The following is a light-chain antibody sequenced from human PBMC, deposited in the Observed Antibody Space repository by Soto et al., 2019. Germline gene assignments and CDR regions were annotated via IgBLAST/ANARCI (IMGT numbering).Light chain of an antibody. Sequence: EIVMTQSPATLSVSPGERATLSCRASQSVSSNLAWYQQKPGQAPRLLIYGASTRATGIPARFSGSGSVTEFTLSISSSQSVDFAVYYCQQYNNWPYTFGQGTKLEIK. CDR1: QSVSSN. CDR3: QQYNNWPYT. CDR2: GAS. J-gene: IGKJ2*01. V-gene: IGKV3-15*01.